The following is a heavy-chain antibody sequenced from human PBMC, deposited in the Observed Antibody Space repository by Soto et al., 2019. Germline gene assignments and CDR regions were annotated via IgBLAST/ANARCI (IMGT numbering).Heavy chain of an antibody. V-gene: IGHV1-18*04. CDR3: ARDPMVRGVILFDY. D-gene: IGHD3-10*01. Sequence: ASVKVSCKASGYTFTSYGISWVRQAPGQGLEWMGWISAYNGNTNYAQKLQGRVTMTTDTSTSTAYMELRNLRSGDTAVYYCARDPMVRGVILFDYWGQGTLVTVSS. J-gene: IGHJ4*02. CDR1: GYTFTSYG. CDR2: ISAYNGNT.